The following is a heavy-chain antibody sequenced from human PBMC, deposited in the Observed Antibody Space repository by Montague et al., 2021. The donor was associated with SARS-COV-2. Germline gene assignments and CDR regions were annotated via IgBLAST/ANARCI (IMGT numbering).Heavy chain of an antibody. V-gene: IGHV3-23*03. J-gene: IGHJ4*02. CDR1: GFTFSSYA. Sequence: SLRLSFSASGFTFSSYAMTWVRQTPGKGLEWVSVIYSGGSSTYYADSVKGRFTISRDNSKNTVYLQMNSLRAEDTAVYYCAKGPAAGLAYYFEYWGQGTLVTVSS. D-gene: IGHD6-13*01. CDR2: IYSGGSST. CDR3: AKGPAAGLAYYFEY.